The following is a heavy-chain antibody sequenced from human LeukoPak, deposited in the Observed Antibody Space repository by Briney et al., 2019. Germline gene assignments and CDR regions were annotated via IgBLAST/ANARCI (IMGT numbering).Heavy chain of an antibody. CDR3: ATGERWLQIADYGMDV. CDR2: IKQDGSEK. CDR1: GFTFSSYW. J-gene: IGHJ6*02. D-gene: IGHD5-24*01. Sequence: GGSLRLSCAASGFTFSSYWMSWVRQAPGKGLEWVANIKQDGSEKYYVDSVKGRFTISRDNAKNSLYLQMNSLRAEDTAVYYCATGERWLQIADYGMDVWGQGTTVTVSS. V-gene: IGHV3-7*01.